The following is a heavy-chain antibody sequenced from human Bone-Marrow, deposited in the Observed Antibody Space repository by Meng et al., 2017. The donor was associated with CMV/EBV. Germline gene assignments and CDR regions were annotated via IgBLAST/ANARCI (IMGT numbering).Heavy chain of an antibody. CDR3: AKEIQIGADY. D-gene: IGHD2/OR15-2a*01. CDR2: IYYSGST. CDR1: GGSISSSSYY. J-gene: IGHJ4*02. V-gene: IGHV4-39*07. Sequence: GSLRLSCTVSGGSISSSSYYWGWIRQPPGKGLEWIGSIYYSGSTYYNPSLKSRVTISVDTSKNQFSLKLSSVTAADTAVYYCAKEIQIGADYWGQGTLVTVSS.